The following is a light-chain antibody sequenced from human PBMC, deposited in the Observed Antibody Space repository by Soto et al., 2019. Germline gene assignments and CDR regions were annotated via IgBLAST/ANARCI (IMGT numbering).Light chain of an antibody. J-gene: IGKJ2*01. Sequence: EIVLTQSPATLSLSPGERATLPCRASQSVSSYLAWYQQKPGQAPRLLIYDASNRATGIPARFSGSGSGTVFTLTITSLEPEDFAVYYCQQRSNWPPTFGQGTKLAIK. CDR1: QSVSSY. V-gene: IGKV3-11*01. CDR2: DAS. CDR3: QQRSNWPPT.